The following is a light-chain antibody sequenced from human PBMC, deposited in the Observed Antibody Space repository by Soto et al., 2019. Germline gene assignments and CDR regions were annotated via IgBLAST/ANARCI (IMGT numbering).Light chain of an antibody. CDR1: QSVSSN. CDR3: HPYNNWPFT. V-gene: IGKV3-15*01. Sequence: EIVMTQSPATLSVSPGERATLSCRASQSVSSNLAWYQQKPGQAPRLLIYGASTRATGIPARFSGSGSGTDFTLTISSLQSEVFAVYYCHPYNNWPFTFGPGTKVDIK. CDR2: GAS. J-gene: IGKJ3*01.